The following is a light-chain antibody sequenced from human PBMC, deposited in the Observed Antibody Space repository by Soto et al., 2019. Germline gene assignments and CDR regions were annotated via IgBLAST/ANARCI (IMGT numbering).Light chain of an antibody. J-gene: IGKJ1*01. CDR2: GVS. Sequence: EIVLTQSPGTLSLSPGERATLSCRASQSVSSSYLAWYQHKPGQSPRLLIYGVSSRAAGIPDGFSGSGSGTHFSLTISRLEPEDFAVYYCHHDGTSPKTFGQGTKGEIK. V-gene: IGKV3-20*01. CDR1: QSVSSSY. CDR3: HHDGTSPKT.